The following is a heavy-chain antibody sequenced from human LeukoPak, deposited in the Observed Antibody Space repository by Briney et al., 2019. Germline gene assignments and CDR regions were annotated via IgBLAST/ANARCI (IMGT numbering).Heavy chain of an antibody. V-gene: IGHV3-9*01. CDR3: AKDIIYESADYYSGGDAFDI. D-gene: IGHD3-22*01. Sequence: GRSLRLSCAASGFTFDDYGMHWVRQAPGKGLEWVSGISWNSGSVGYADSVKGRFTISRDNAKDSLFLQMNSLRPEDTALYYCAKDIIYESADYYSGGDAFDIWGQGTMVTVSS. J-gene: IGHJ3*02. CDR2: ISWNSGSV. CDR1: GFTFDDYG.